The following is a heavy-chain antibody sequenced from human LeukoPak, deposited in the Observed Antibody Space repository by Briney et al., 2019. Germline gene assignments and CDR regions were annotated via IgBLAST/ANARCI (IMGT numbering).Heavy chain of an antibody. CDR1: GYPFTSYD. CDR2: MTPNSEKR. CDR3: AKDRNGHWLAPLFDY. J-gene: IGHJ4*02. V-gene: IGHV1-8*01. D-gene: IGHD6-19*01. Sequence: ASVKVSCKTSGYPFTSYDIHWVRQAAGHGLEWMSWMTPNSEKRAYAQKSQGRVTMTTNTSIDTAYMELSSLTFDDTALYYCAKDRNGHWLAPLFDYWGQGTLVTVSS.